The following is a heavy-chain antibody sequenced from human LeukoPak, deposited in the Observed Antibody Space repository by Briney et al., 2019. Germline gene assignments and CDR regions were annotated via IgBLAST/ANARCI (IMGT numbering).Heavy chain of an antibody. CDR3: AKNSLSSRLRYFDY. CDR1: GFSFNSYA. D-gene: IGHD4-17*01. Sequence: PGGSLRLSCEVSGFSFNSYAMSWVRQAPGKGLEWVAFIMYDGSDKYYADSVKGRFTISRDNSKNTLFLQMNSLRTEDTAVYYCAKNSLSSRLRYFDYWGQGTLVTVSS. J-gene: IGHJ4*02. V-gene: IGHV3-30*02. CDR2: IMYDGSDK.